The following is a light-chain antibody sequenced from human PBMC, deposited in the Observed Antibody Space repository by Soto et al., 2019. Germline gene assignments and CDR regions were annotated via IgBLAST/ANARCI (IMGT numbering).Light chain of an antibody. CDR2: EAS. CDR3: QHTYGVPFT. J-gene: IGKJ3*01. CDR1: QNINSW. V-gene: IGKV1-5*03. Sequence: DIQMTQSPSTLSASVGDRVTITCRASQNINSWLAWYQQKPGKAPNLLIYEASSLESGVPSRFGGSGSGTEFTLTISSLQPDDFATYFCQHTYGVPFTFGPGTKVDIK.